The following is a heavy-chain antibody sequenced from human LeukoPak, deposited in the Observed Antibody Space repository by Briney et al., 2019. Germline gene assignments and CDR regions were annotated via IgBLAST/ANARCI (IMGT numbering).Heavy chain of an antibody. J-gene: IGHJ6*03. CDR1: GYTFTSYD. CDR2: IIPIFGTA. CDR3: AVSLDIVVVPAASKVGSYYYYMDV. V-gene: IGHV1-69*05. Sequence: SVKVSCKASGYTFTSYDINWVRQATGQGLEWMGGIIPIFGTANYAQKFQGRVTITTDESTSTAYMELSSLRSEDTAVYYCAVSLDIVVVPAASKVGSYYYYMDVWGKGTTVTVSS. D-gene: IGHD2-2*01.